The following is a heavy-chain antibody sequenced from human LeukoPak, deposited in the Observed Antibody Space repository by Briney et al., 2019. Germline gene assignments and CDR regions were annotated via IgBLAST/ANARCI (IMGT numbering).Heavy chain of an antibody. CDR2: IYSGGST. CDR3: ARGTVTMVDY. Sequence: GGSLRLSCAASGFTVSSNYMSWVRQAPGRGLEWVSVIYSGGSTYYAGSVKGRFTISRDNSKNTVFLQMNSLRAGDTAVYYCARGTVTMVDYWGQGTLVTVSS. CDR1: GFTVSSNY. V-gene: IGHV3-66*01. J-gene: IGHJ4*02. D-gene: IGHD3-10*01.